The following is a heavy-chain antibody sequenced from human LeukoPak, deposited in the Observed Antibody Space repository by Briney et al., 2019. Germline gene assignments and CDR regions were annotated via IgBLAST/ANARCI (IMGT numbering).Heavy chain of an antibody. V-gene: IGHV3-13*01. CDR3: ARDRGGGHMDV. J-gene: IGHJ6*03. D-gene: IGHD2-15*01. CDR1: GFTFTTYD. CDR2: IGTTGDT. Sequence: GGSLRLSCAASGFTFTTYDMHWVRHATGKGLEWVSAIGTTGDTYYPGSVKGRFTISRENAKNSLYLQMNSLRAGDTAVYYCARDRGGGHMDVWGKGTTVTISS.